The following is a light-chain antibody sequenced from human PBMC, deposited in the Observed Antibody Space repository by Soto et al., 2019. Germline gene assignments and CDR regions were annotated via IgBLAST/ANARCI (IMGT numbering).Light chain of an antibody. J-gene: IGKJ1*01. CDR2: GAS. V-gene: IGKV3-15*01. Sequence: VMTQSPATLSVSPGERVTLSCRASQSVGGSLAWYRQKPGQAPSLLVYGASTRATGIPARFSGSGSGTEFTLTISSLQSDDFAVYYCLQYDKWPPWTFGQGTKVYIK. CDR1: QSVGGS. CDR3: LQYDKWPPWT.